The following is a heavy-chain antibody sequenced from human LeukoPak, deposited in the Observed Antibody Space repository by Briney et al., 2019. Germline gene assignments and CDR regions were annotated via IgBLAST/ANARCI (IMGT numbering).Heavy chain of an antibody. CDR1: GFTFSDYW. J-gene: IGHJ4*02. CDR3: ARVLAGSYRDFAS. D-gene: IGHD1-26*01. Sequence: GGSLRLSCAASGFTFSDYWMHWVRQAPGKGLVWVSRVHTDGVDTDYADSVKGRFTISRDNAKNTLYLQMNSLRAEDTAVYYCARVLAGSYRDFASWGQGTLVTVSS. V-gene: IGHV3-74*01. CDR2: VHTDGVDT.